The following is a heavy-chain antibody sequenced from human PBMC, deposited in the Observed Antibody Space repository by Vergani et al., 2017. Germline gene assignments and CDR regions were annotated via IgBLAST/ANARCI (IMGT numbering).Heavy chain of an antibody. Sequence: QLQLKESGPGLVKPSETLSLTCDVSGGSVTSTSYHWAWIRLPPGKGLEWIGSLYNPGKTYYNSSLVRSLSLSVDTSTNQFFMRLNSVTAAETAVYYCAIGLTDDESGCYSPGWFDPWGQEITAIVSS. J-gene: IGHJ5*02. D-gene: IGHD2-8*01. V-gene: IGHV4-39*02. CDR1: GGSVTSTSYH. CDR3: AIGLTDDESGCYSPGWFDP. CDR2: LYNPGKT.